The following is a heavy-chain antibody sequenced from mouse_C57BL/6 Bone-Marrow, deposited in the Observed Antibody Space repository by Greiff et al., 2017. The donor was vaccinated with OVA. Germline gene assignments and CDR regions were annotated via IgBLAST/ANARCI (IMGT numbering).Heavy chain of an antibody. Sequence: EVQLQESEGGLVQPGSSMKLSCTASGFTFSDYYMAWVRQVPEKGLEWVANINYDGSSTYYLDSLKSRFIISRDNAKNILYLQMSSLKSEDTATYYCAREGVPSYFDYWGQGTTLTVSS. CDR2: INYDGSST. J-gene: IGHJ2*01. V-gene: IGHV5-16*01. CDR3: AREGVPSYFDY. CDR1: GFTFSDYY.